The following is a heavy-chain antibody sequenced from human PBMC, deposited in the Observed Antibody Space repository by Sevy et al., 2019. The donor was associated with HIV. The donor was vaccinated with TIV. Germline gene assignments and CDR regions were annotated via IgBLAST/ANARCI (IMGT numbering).Heavy chain of an antibody. CDR2: IYYSGST. J-gene: IGHJ4*02. CDR3: ARIDYYDSSGYFDY. D-gene: IGHD3-22*01. CDR1: GGSISSYY. V-gene: IGHV4-59*01. Sequence: SETLSLTCTVSGGSISSYYWSWIRQPPGKGLEWIGDIYYSGSTNYNPSLKSRVTISVDTSKNPFSLKLSSVTAADTAVYYCARIDYYDSSGYFDYWGQGTLVTVSS.